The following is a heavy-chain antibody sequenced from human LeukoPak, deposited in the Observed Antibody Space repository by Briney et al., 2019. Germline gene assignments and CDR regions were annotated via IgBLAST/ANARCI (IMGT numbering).Heavy chain of an antibody. J-gene: IGHJ4*02. CDR2: IYYGENT. Sequence: NSGGSLRLSCAASGFTFSSYAMSWIRQPPGKGLEWIGNIYYGENTYYNPSLKSRVTISIDTSNNQFYLKLSSLTAADTAVYYCARRDDSSGYHKIFDYWGQGTLVTVSS. CDR1: GFTFSSYA. D-gene: IGHD3-22*01. V-gene: IGHV4-39*01. CDR3: ARRDDSSGYHKIFDY.